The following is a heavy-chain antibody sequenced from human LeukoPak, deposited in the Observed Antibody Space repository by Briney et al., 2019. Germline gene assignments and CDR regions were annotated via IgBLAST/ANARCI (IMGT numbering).Heavy chain of an antibody. V-gene: IGHV4-4*02. CDR1: GGSISTTNW. Sequence: KTSETLSLTCDVSGGSISTTNWWTWVRQPPGGGLEWIGEVHLNGRTHYSPSLESRVTMSVDMSENHISLQLTSVTAANTAVYYCAREGGFYRPLDYSGPGTLVIVPS. CDR3: AREGGFYRPLDY. CDR2: VHLNGRT. J-gene: IGHJ4*02. D-gene: IGHD2/OR15-2a*01.